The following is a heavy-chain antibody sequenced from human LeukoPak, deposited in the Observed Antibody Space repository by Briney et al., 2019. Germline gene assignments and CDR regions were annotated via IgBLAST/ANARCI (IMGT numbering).Heavy chain of an antibody. CDR2: ISGSGGST. CDR3: AKGTEPSDYGAHFDY. Sequence: GGSLRLSCAASGFTFSSYAMSWVRQAPGKGLEWVSAISGSGGSTYYADSVRGRFTFSRDNSKNTLYLQMNSLRAEDTAVYYCAKGTEPSDYGAHFDYWGQGTLVTVSS. D-gene: IGHD4-17*01. V-gene: IGHV3-23*01. J-gene: IGHJ4*02. CDR1: GFTFSSYA.